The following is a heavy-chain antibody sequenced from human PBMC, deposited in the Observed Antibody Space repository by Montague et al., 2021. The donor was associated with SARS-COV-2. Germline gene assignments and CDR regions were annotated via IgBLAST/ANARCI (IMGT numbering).Heavy chain of an antibody. V-gene: IGHV2-70*11. Sequence: PALVKPTQTLTLTCTFSGFSLSTSGMCVSWLRQPPGKALEWLARXDLDDDKYYSTSLKTRLTISKHTTKNQVVLTMTNMDPVDTATYYCARLYYGSGSSPLDYWGQGTLVTVSS. CDR1: GFSLSTSGMC. CDR2: XDLDDDK. J-gene: IGHJ4*02. D-gene: IGHD3-10*01. CDR3: ARLYYGSGSSPLDY.